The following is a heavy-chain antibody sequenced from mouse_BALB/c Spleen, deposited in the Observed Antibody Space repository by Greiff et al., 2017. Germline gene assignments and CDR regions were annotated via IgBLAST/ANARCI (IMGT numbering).Heavy chain of an antibody. D-gene: IGHD3-1*01. J-gene: IGHJ3*01. CDR2: ISNGGGST. CDR3: ASGRWFAY. CDR1: GFTFSSYT. V-gene: IGHV5-12-2*01. Sequence: EVKLVESGGGLVQPGGSLKLSCAASGFTFSSYTMSWVRQTPEKRLEWVAYISNGGGSTYYPDTVKGRFTISRDNAKNTLYLQMSSLKSEDTAMYYCASGRWFAYWGQGTLVTVSA.